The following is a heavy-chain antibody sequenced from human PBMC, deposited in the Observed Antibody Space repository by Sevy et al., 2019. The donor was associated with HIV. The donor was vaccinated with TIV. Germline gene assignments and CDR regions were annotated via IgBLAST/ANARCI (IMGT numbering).Heavy chain of an antibody. D-gene: IGHD3-22*01. Sequence: GGSLRLSCAASGFTFNNYAMTWVRQAPGKGLEWFSAVSGGGDTTYYADSVKGRFTISRDNSKNTLYLQMNSLRAEDTAVYYCAKGGSTSGYYLNYFAYWGQGTLVTVSS. CDR3: AKGGSTSGYYLNYFAY. CDR2: VSGGGDTT. J-gene: IGHJ4*02. V-gene: IGHV3-23*01. CDR1: GFTFNNYA.